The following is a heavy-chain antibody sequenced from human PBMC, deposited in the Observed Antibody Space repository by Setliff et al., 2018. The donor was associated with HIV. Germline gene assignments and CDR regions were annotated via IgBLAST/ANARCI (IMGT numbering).Heavy chain of an antibody. D-gene: IGHD6-19*01. J-gene: IGHJ4*02. Sequence: SETLSLTCTVSGGSISSSSYYWGWIRQPPGKGLEWIGSIYYSGRTYYNPSLKSRVTSAVDTSHNLFSLKLSSVAAADTAVYYCEGTGYSSGWSFDYWGQGTLVTVSS. CDR3: EGTGYSSGWSFDY. CDR1: GGSISSSSYY. CDR2: IYYSGRT. V-gene: IGHV4-39*07.